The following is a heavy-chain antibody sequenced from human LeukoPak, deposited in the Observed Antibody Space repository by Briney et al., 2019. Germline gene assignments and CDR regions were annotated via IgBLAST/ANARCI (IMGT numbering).Heavy chain of an antibody. CDR2: ISGSGGST. CDR3: AKDLGYCSSTSCYARTYDY. Sequence: GGSLRLSCAASGFTFSNYAMSWVRQAPGKGLEWVSAISGSGGSTYNADSVKGRFTISRDNSKNTLYLQMNSLRAEDTAVYYCAKDLGYCSSTSCYARTYDYWGQGTLVTVSS. V-gene: IGHV3-23*01. J-gene: IGHJ4*02. D-gene: IGHD2-2*01. CDR1: GFTFSNYA.